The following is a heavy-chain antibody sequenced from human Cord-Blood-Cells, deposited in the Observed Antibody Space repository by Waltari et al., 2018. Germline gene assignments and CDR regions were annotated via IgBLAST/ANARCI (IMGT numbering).Heavy chain of an antibody. CDR2: IKSKTDGGTT. V-gene: IGHV3-15*01. Sequence: EVQLVESGGGLVKPGGSLRLSCAASGFTFSNAWMSWVRQPPGKGLGWVGRIKSKTDGGTTDYAAPVKGRFTISRYYSKNTLYLQMNSLKTEDTAVYYCTTDLDTMVRGVDYWGQGTLVTVSS. CDR1: GFTFSNAW. D-gene: IGHD3-10*01. J-gene: IGHJ4*02. CDR3: TTDLDTMVRGVDY.